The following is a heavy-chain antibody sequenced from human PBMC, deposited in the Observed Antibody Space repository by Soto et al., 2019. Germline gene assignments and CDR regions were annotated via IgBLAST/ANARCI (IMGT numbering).Heavy chain of an antibody. CDR1: GFTFSSYG. Sequence: QVQLVESGGGVVQPGRSLRLSCAASGFTFSSYGMHWVRQAPGKGLEWVAVISYDGSNKYYPDSVKGRFTISRDNSKNTLYLQMNSLRAEDTAVYYCAKDRGFRLGDAFDIWGQGTMVTVSS. D-gene: IGHD3-9*01. CDR3: AKDRGFRLGDAFDI. J-gene: IGHJ3*02. V-gene: IGHV3-30*18. CDR2: ISYDGSNK.